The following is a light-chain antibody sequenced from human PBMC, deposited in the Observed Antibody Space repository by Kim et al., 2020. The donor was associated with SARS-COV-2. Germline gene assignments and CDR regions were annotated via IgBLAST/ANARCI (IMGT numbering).Light chain of an antibody. V-gene: IGKV3-11*01. CDR1: QSVGSY. Sequence: GERDAIACRASQSVGSYLAWYQQRTGQNTRLLIYDASKRANGITDRFSGGGFGTDFTLTISSLEPEDFALYYCHQRNNWHNTFGQGTKLEI. CDR3: HQRNNWHNT. CDR2: DAS. J-gene: IGKJ2*01.